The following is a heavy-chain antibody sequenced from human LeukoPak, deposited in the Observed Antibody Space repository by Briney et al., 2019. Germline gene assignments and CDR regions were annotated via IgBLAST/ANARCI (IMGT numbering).Heavy chain of an antibody. CDR2: TRNKANSYTT. Sequence: PGGSLRLSCAASGFTFTDHYMDWVRQAPGKGLEWVGRTRNKANSYTTEYAASVKGRFTVSRDDSKNSLYLQMNSLRTEDTAVYYCTRVHDRTWYGNYFDYWGQGTLVTVSS. V-gene: IGHV3-72*01. D-gene: IGHD6-13*01. CDR3: TRVHDRTWYGNYFDY. J-gene: IGHJ4*02. CDR1: GFTFTDHY.